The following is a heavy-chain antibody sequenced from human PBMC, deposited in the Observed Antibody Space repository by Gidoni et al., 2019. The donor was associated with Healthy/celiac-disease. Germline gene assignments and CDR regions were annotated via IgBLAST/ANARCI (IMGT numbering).Heavy chain of an antibody. CDR1: GYTFTSYA. Sequence: QVQLVQSGAEVKKPGASVKVSCKASGYTFTSYAMHWVRQAPGQRLEWMGWINAGNGNTKYSQKFQGRVTITRDTSASTAYMELSSLRSEDTAVYYCARSLVVIVIPTFDYWGQGTLVTVSS. D-gene: IGHD3-16*02. V-gene: IGHV1-3*01. CDR3: ARSLVVIVIPTFDY. CDR2: INAGNGNT. J-gene: IGHJ4*02.